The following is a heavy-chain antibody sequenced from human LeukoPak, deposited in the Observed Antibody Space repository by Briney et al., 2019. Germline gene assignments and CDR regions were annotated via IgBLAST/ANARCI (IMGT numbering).Heavy chain of an antibody. J-gene: IGHJ6*03. CDR2: ISSSSSTI. V-gene: IGHV3-48*01. D-gene: IGHD6-13*01. CDR3: ARAIAAAGHYYYYYMDV. Sequence: GGALRLSCAASGFTFSSYSMNWVRQAPGKGLEWVSYISSSSSTIYYADSVKGRFTISRDNAKNSLYLQMNSLRAEDTAVYYCARAIAAAGHYYYYYMDVWGKGTTVTVSS. CDR1: GFTFSSYS.